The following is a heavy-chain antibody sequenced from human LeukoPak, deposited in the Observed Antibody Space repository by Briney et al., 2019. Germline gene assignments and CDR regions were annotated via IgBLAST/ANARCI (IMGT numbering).Heavy chain of an antibody. CDR2: IEQDGSEK. D-gene: IGHD3-10*01. CDR1: GFTFSSYG. J-gene: IGHJ4*02. CDR3: ARPYYYSSGSYPY. Sequence: PGGSLRLSCAASGFTFSSYGMHWVRQAPGKGLEWVATIEQDGSEKYYVDSVRGRFTVSRDNANNSLYLQMNSLRAEDTAVYFCARPYYYSSGSYPYWGQGTWSPSPQ. V-gene: IGHV3-7*01.